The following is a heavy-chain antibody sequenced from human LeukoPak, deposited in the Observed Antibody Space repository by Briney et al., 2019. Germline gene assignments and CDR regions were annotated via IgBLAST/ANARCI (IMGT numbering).Heavy chain of an antibody. V-gene: IGHV4-4*07. CDR2: IYTSGST. CDR3: ARDRDFLDY. J-gene: IGHJ4*02. Sequence: SETLSLTCAVYGGSFSGYYWSWIRQPAGKGLEWIGRIYTSGSTNYNPSLKSRVTMSVDTSENQFSLKLNSVTAADTAVYYCARDRDFLDYWGQGTLVTVSS. CDR1: GGSFSGYY. D-gene: IGHD3-3*01.